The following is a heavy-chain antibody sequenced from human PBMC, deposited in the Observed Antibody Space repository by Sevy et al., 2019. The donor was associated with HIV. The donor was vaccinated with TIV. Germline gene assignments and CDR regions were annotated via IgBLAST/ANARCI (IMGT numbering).Heavy chain of an antibody. CDR3: ARSGEHGDWFDP. D-gene: IGHD3-16*01. J-gene: IGHJ5*02. CDR1: GYTFTYRY. Sequence: ASVKVSCKASGYTFTYRYLHWVRQAPGQALEWMGWITPFNGNTNYAQKFQDRVTITRDRSMSTAYMELSSLRSEDTAMYYCARSGEHGDWFDPWGQGTLVTVSS. CDR2: ITPFNGNT. V-gene: IGHV1-45*02.